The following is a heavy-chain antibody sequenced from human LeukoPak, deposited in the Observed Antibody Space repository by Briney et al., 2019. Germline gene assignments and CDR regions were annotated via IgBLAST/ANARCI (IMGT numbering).Heavy chain of an antibody. CDR3: ATVLTGYVQDAFDI. V-gene: IGHV4-39*01. D-gene: IGHD3-9*01. CDR2: MYYRGNM. Sequence: SETLSLTCTVSGASITSSNYYWGWIRQPPGKGLEWMGSMYYRGNMYYNPSLKSRVSISVDTSKNQFSLRLSSVTAAGTAVYYCATVLTGYVQDAFDIWGQGTMVAVSS. J-gene: IGHJ3*02. CDR1: GASITSSNYY.